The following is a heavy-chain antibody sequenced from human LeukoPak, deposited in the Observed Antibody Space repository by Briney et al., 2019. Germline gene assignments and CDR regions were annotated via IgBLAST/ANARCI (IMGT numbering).Heavy chain of an antibody. D-gene: IGHD1-26*01. CDR3: ASKVGAILYWLDP. V-gene: IGHV4-34*01. CDR2: INHSGST. CDR1: GGSFSGYY. J-gene: IGHJ5*02. Sequence: SETLSLTCAVYGGSFSGYYWSWIRQPPGKGLEWIGEINHSGSTNYNPSLKSRVTISVDTSKNQFSLKLSSVTAADTAVYYCASKVGAILYWLDPWGQGTLVTVSS.